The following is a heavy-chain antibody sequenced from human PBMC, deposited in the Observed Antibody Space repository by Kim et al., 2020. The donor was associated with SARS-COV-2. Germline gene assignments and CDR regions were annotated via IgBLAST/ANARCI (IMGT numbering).Heavy chain of an antibody. Sequence: NPSLKSRVTISVDTSKNQFSLKLSSVTAADTAVYYCARETSGGYSYGFDYWGQGTLVTVSS. CDR3: ARETSGGYSYGFDY. V-gene: IGHV4-31*02. D-gene: IGHD5-18*01. J-gene: IGHJ4*02.